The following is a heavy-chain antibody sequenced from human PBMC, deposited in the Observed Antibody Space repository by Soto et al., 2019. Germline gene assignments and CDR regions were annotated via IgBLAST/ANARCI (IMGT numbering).Heavy chain of an antibody. CDR3: ARAHSSSSGAFDI. V-gene: IGHV3-7*01. CDR2: IKQDGSEK. D-gene: IGHD6-6*01. CDR1: RFTFSNYW. J-gene: IGHJ3*02. Sequence: PGGSLRLSCAASRFTFSNYWMSWVRQAPGKGLEWVANIKQDGSEKYYVDSVKGRFTISRDSAKNSLYLQMNSLRAEDTAVYYSARAHSSSSGAFDIWGQGTMVTVSS.